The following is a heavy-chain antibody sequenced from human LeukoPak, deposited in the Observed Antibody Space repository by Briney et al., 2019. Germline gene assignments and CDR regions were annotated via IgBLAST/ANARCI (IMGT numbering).Heavy chain of an antibody. CDR3: ARGHSSASDFDY. D-gene: IGHD3-22*01. CDR2: IYYSGST. V-gene: IGHV4-39*07. Sequence: SETLSLTCTVSGGSISSSSYYWGWIRQPPGEGLEWIGSIYYSGSTNYNPSLKSRVTISVDTSKNQFSLKLSSVTAADTAVYYCARGHSSASDFDYWGQGTLVTVSS. J-gene: IGHJ4*02. CDR1: GGSISSSSYY.